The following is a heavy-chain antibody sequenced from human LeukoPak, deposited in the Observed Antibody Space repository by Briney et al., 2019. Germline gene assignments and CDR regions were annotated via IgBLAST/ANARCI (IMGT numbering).Heavy chain of an antibody. J-gene: IGHJ6*03. Sequence: GGSLRLSCAASGFTFSSYAMSWVRQAPGKGLEWVSAISGSGGSTYYADSVKGRFTISRDNSKNTLYLQMNSLRAEDTALYYCARVYEGYSSGWFPYYYYYMDVWGKGTTVTVSS. D-gene: IGHD6-19*01. CDR3: ARVYEGYSSGWFPYYYYYMDV. CDR2: ISGSGGST. CDR1: GFTFSSYA. V-gene: IGHV3-23*01.